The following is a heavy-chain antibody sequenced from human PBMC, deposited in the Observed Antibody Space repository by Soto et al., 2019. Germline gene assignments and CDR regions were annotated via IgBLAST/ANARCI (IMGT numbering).Heavy chain of an antibody. CDR1: GFTFSSYG. CDR3: AKASITWLVSSGYFPDY. Sequence: QVQLVESGGGVVQPGRSLRLSCAASGFTFSSYGMHWVRQAPGKGLEWVAVISYDGSKKYYADSVKGRFTIARDNSKNTLYVQMNSLRAEDVAVCYCAKASITWLVSSGYFPDYWGQGTLVTVSS. CDR2: ISYDGSKK. J-gene: IGHJ4*02. D-gene: IGHD3-22*01. V-gene: IGHV3-30*18.